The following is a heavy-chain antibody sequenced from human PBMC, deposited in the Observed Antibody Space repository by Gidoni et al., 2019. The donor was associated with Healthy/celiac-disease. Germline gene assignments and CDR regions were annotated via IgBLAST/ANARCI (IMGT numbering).Heavy chain of an antibody. J-gene: IGHJ6*03. CDR2: ISSSSSYI. Sequence: EVQLVESGGGLVKPGGSLRLSCAASGFTFSSYSMNWVRQAPGKGLEWVSSISSSSSYIYYADSVKGRFTISRDNAKNSLYLQMNSLRAEDTAVYYCARHSWDIADPTVTTYMDVWGKGTTVTVSS. V-gene: IGHV3-21*01. D-gene: IGHD4-17*01. CDR3: ARHSWDIADPTVTTYMDV. CDR1: GFTFSSYS.